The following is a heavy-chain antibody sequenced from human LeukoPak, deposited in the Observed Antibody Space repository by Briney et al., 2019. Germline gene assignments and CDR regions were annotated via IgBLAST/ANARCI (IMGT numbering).Heavy chain of an antibody. Sequence: GGSLRLSCAASGFTFTSYTINWVRQAPGKGLQWVSFISSSNSDISYADSVKGRFTISRDNAKNSLYLQMNSLRAEDTAVYYCARDLKSGGYNQGSGGSFDSWGQGTPVTVSS. J-gene: IGHJ4*02. CDR1: GFTFTSYT. CDR3: ARDLKSGGYNQGSGGSFDS. D-gene: IGHD5-18*01. CDR2: ISSSNSDI. V-gene: IGHV3-21*01.